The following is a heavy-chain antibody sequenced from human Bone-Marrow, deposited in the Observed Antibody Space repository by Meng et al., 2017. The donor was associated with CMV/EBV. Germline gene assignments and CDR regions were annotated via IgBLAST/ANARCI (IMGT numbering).Heavy chain of an antibody. CDR1: GGSISSSSYY. J-gene: IGHJ4*02. CDR2: IYYSGST. Sequence: SEPLSLTCTVSGGSISSSSYYWGWIRQPPGKGLEWIGSIYYSGSTYYNPSLKSRVTICVDTSKNQFSLKLSSVTAADTAVYYCARGSPSSSFYYSGQGTLVTVSS. V-gene: IGHV4-39*07. D-gene: IGHD6-6*01. CDR3: ARGSPSSSFYY.